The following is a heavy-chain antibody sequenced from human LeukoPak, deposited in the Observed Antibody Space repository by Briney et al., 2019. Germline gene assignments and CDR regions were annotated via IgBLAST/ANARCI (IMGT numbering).Heavy chain of an antibody. V-gene: IGHV3-74*03. CDR2: INSDGSSI. CDR3: ARDGPAYH. D-gene: IGHD3/OR15-3a*01. J-gene: IGHJ4*02. Sequence: GGSLRLSCAASGFTFSSYWMHWVRQAPGKGLVRVSRINSDGSSITYADSVKGRFTISRDNAKNTLYLQMNSLRAEDTAVYYCARDGPAYHWGQGTLVTVSS. CDR1: GFTFSSYW.